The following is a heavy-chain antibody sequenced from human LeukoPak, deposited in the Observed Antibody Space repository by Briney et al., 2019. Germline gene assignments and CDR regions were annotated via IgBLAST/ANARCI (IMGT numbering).Heavy chain of an antibody. J-gene: IGHJ4*02. CDR3: ARVRDGSQDY. V-gene: IGHV3-48*03. Sequence: GGSLRLSCEASGFTFSSYEMNWVRQAPGKGLEWVSYISSGGSTLYYVDSVKGRFTISRDNAKNSLYLQMNSLRAEDTAFYYCARVRDGSQDYWGQGTLVTVSS. CDR1: GFTFSSYE. CDR2: ISSGGSTL. D-gene: IGHD5-24*01.